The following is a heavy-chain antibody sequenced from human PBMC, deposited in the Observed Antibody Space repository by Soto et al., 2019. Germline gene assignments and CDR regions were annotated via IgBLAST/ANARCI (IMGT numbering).Heavy chain of an antibody. D-gene: IGHD4-17*01. CDR3: AKDRDYCGNSPLY. CDR2: IAYDGTKK. V-gene: IGHV3-30*18. J-gene: IGHJ4*02. Sequence: PGGSLRLSCAASGCRVTSYGMRWGRQAPGKGLEGVPLIAYDGTKKYSADSVKGRFTISTDNSKNTLYLQMSSLKAEDTAVYYCAKDRDYCGNSPLYWGQGTRVTV. CDR1: GCRVTSYG.